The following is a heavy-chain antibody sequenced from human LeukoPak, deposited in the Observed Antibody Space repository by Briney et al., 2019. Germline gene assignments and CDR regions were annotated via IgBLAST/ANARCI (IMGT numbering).Heavy chain of an antibody. CDR2: INWNGGST. Sequence: GGSLRLSCAASGFIFDDYGMSWVRQAPGKGLEWVSGINWNGGSTGYADSVKGRFTISRDNAKNSLYLQMNSLRAEDTALYYCARELDGAERAGNFDYWGQGTLVTVSS. CDR3: ARELDGAERAGNFDY. V-gene: IGHV3-20*04. D-gene: IGHD5-24*01. CDR1: GFIFDDYG. J-gene: IGHJ4*02.